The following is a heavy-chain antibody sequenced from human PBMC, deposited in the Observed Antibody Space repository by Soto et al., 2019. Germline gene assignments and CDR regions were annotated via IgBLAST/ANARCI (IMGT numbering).Heavy chain of an antibody. Sequence: LSLTCGVSGGSISSGGYSWNWIRQPPGKGLEWIGYIYQSGSSYYNPSLKSRVTISIDRSKNQFSLKLSSVTAADTAMYYCARAHYYYGMDVWGQGTTVTVSS. CDR2: IYQSGSS. CDR1: GGSISSGGYS. J-gene: IGHJ6*01. CDR3: ARAHYYYGMDV. V-gene: IGHV4-30-2*01.